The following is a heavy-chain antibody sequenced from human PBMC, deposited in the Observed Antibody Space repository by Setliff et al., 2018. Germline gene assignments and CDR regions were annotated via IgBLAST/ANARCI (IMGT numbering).Heavy chain of an antibody. CDR3: VRGFGCGEGICIYQFDQ. D-gene: IGHD2-21*01. J-gene: IGHJ1*01. V-gene: IGHV4-59*11. CDR1: GHAINSHY. Sequence: SQTLSLTCTVSGHAINSHYWSWIRQPPGKRLEYIGYIHYTGTTNYSPSLKGRVTITLDTSRNQFSLKLSSVTAADTAVYFCVRGFGCGEGICIYQFDQWGRGVLVTVSS. CDR2: IHYTGTT.